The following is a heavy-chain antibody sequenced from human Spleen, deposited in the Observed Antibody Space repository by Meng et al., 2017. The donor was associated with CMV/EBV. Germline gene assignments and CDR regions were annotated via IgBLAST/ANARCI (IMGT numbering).Heavy chain of an antibody. CDR1: GGSISSGNW. Sequence: GGSLRLSCAVAGGSISSGNWWSWIRQSPGKALEWVANINQDGSQRNYVDSVKGRFTISRDNAKNSMYLQMNSLRVEDTAVYYCGRDMDVWGQGTTVTVSS. CDR3: GRDMDV. CDR2: INQDGSQR. J-gene: IGHJ6*02. V-gene: IGHV3-7*01.